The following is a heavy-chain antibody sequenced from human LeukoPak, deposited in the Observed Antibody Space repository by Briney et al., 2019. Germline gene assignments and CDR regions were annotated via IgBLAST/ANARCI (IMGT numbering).Heavy chain of an antibody. CDR2: IYHSGTS. CDR3: ARRDVTTHRFDY. CDR1: GDSISSGASY. J-gene: IGHJ4*02. V-gene: IGHV4-30-4*01. D-gene: IGHD4-17*01. Sequence: SHTLSLTCTVSGDSISSGASYWSWIRRPPGEGLEWTGYIYHSGTSYYNPSLRRRVTISVDTSKNQFSLNLRSVTDADTAVYYCARRDVTTHRFDYWGQGALVTVSS.